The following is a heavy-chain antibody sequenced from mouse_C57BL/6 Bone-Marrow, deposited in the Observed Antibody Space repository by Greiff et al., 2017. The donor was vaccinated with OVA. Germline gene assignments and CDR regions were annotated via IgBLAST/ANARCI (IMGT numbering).Heavy chain of an antibody. Sequence: QVQLQQSGAELVRPGALVKLSCKASGYTFTDYYINWVRQRPGQGLEWIARIYPGSGNTYYNEKFKGKATLTAEKSSSTAYMQLSSLTSEDSAVYFCAGVDYWGQGTTLTVSS. CDR2: IYPGSGNT. CDR3: AGVDY. J-gene: IGHJ2*01. V-gene: IGHV1-76*01. CDR1: GYTFTDYY.